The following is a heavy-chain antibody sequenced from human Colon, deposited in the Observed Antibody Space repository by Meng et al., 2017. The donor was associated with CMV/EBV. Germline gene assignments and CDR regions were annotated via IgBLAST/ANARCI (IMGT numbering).Heavy chain of an antibody. V-gene: IGHV1-2*02. J-gene: IGHJ6*02. CDR1: GYTFTGYF. Sequence: ASVKVSCKASGYTFTGYFMHWVRQAPGQGLEWMGWINPNSGGTNYAQKFQGRVTMTRGTSISTAYMELSRLRSDDTAVYYCARDLYGIAAREPMDVWGQGTTVTVSS. CDR3: ARDLYGIAAREPMDV. CDR2: INPNSGGT. D-gene: IGHD6-6*01.